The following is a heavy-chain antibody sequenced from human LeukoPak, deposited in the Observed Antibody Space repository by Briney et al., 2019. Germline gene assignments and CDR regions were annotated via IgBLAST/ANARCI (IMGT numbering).Heavy chain of an antibody. CDR3: ARANSYYYDSSGYRGWYFDL. Sequence: ASVKVSCKASGYTFTSYYMHWVRQAPGKGLEWMGIINPSGGSTSYAQKFQGRVTMTRDTSTSTVYMELSSLRSEDTAVYYCARANSYYYDSSGYRGWYFDLWGRGTLVTVSS. CDR2: INPSGGST. J-gene: IGHJ2*01. D-gene: IGHD3-22*01. V-gene: IGHV1-46*01. CDR1: GYTFTSYY.